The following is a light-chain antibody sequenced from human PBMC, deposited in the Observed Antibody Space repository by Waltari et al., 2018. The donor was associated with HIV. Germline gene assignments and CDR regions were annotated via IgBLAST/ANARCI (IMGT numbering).Light chain of an antibody. J-gene: IGLJ3*02. Sequence: QSTLTQPPSVSGSLGQSVTIACSGTSSAIGSYNRVSWYQQPPGTAPKLIIYEVTNRPSGVAVRFSGSKSGNTASLTISGLQAEDEADYYCSSYTTSSTWVFGGGTQLTVV. CDR2: EVT. CDR3: SSYTTSSTWV. CDR1: SSAIGSYNR. V-gene: IGLV2-18*02.